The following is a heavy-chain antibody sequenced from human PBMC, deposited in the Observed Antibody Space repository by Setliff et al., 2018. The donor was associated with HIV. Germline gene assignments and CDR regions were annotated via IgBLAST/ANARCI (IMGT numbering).Heavy chain of an antibody. CDR2: ISNVETYK. CDR3: ARTVPAPGPERHTFDL. Sequence: SCAAAGFTFSSYSMHWVRQAPGKGLEWVAAISNVETYKHYADSVRGQFTISRDSSKNTLYLQMNNLRAEDTAVYYCARTVPAPGPERHTFDLWGQGTLVTVSS. CDR1: GFTFSSYS. D-gene: IGHD6-13*01. V-gene: IGHV3-30-3*01. J-gene: IGHJ3*01.